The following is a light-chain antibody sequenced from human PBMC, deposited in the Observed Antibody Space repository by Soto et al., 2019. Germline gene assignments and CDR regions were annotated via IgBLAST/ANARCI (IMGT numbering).Light chain of an antibody. Sequence: IVLTQSPGTLSLSAGERATLSCRASQSVPRSYLAWYQQKPGQAPSLLIYGTSSRATRIPDRFSGSGSGTDFPLTISSLEPEEFAVYYCQQYGSSGTFGQWTKVEIK. CDR1: QSVPRSY. CDR2: GTS. J-gene: IGKJ1*01. CDR3: QQYGSSGT. V-gene: IGKV3-20*01.